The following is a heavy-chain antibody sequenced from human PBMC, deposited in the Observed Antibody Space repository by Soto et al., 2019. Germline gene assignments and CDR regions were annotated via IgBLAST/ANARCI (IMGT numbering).Heavy chain of an antibody. Sequence: PGGSLRLSCAASGFTFSSYSMNWVRQAPRKGLEWVSSISSSSSYIYYADSVKGRFTISRDNAKNSLYLQMNSLRAEDTAVYYCAKLPYSGSFGDAFDIWGQGTMVTVSS. CDR2: ISSSSSYI. CDR1: GFTFSSYS. V-gene: IGHV3-21*01. D-gene: IGHD1-26*01. J-gene: IGHJ3*02. CDR3: AKLPYSGSFGDAFDI.